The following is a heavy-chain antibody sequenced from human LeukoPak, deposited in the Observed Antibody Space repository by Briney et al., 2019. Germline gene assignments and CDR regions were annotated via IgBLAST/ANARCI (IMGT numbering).Heavy chain of an antibody. Sequence: GESLKISCKGSGYSFTSYWIGWVRQMPGKGREWMGRIDPSDSYTNYSPSFQGHVTISADKSISTAYLQWSSLKASDTAMYYCATDYYGSGSVDYWGQGTLVTVSS. J-gene: IGHJ4*02. D-gene: IGHD3-10*01. V-gene: IGHV5-10-1*01. CDR1: GYSFTSYW. CDR2: IDPSDSYT. CDR3: ATDYYGSGSVDY.